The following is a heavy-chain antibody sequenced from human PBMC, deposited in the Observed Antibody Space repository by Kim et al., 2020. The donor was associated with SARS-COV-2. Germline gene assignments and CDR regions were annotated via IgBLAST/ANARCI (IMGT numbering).Heavy chain of an antibody. Sequence: ADSVRGRFTISRENSRNTLFLQMNSLRAGDTAIYYCAKFESYYQAHWVNVWGQGTTVTVSS. D-gene: IGHD3-10*01. CDR3: AKFESYYQAHWVNV. V-gene: IGHV3-23*01. J-gene: IGHJ6*02.